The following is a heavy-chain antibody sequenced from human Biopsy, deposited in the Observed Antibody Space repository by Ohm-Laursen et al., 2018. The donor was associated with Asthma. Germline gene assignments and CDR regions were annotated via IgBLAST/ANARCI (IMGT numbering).Heavy chain of an antibody. CDR2: ISPIFGST. CDR1: GYNFISFA. J-gene: IGHJ6*02. V-gene: IGHV1-69*13. CDR3: AKARCYYYYCDMEV. Sequence: ASVKVSCNASGYNFISFAIHWVRQAPGQGLEWMGGISPIFGSTAYAQKFQGRVTITADVFTSTVYMELSGLRSEDTAVLYCAKARCYYYYCDMEVWGPGTAITVSS.